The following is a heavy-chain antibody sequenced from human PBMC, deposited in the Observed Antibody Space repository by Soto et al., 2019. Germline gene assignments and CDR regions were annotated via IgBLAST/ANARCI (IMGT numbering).Heavy chain of an antibody. CDR2: IYYSGST. J-gene: IGHJ6*02. CDR1: GGTISSSSYY. D-gene: IGHD3-9*01. CDR3: ARPSSYYDILTGYAYGMDV. V-gene: IGHV4-39*01. Sequence: SETLSLTCTVSGGTISSSSYYWGWIRQPPGKGLEWIGSIYYSGSTYYNPSLKSRVTISVDTSKNQFSLKLSSVTAADTAVYYCARPSSYYDILTGYAYGMDVWGQGTTVTVSS.